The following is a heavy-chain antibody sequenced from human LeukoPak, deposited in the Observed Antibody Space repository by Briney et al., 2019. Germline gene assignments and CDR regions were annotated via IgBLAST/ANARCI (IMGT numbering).Heavy chain of an antibody. CDR1: GFTFSDYY. V-gene: IGHV3-11*06. CDR3: ARVPPQWEQQLVFDY. D-gene: IGHD6-13*01. CDR2: ISSSSSYT. J-gene: IGHJ4*02. Sequence: TGGSLRLSCAASGFTFSDYYMSWIRQAPGKGLEWVSYISSSSSYTSCADSVKGRFTISRDNAKNSLYLQMNSLRAEDTAVYYCARVPPQWEQQLVFDYWGQGTLVTVSS.